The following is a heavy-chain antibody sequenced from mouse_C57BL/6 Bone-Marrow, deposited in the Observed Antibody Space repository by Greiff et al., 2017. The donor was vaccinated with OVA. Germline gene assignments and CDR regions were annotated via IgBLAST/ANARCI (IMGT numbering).Heavy chain of an antibody. V-gene: IGHV1-15*01. CDR1: GYTFTDYE. J-gene: IGHJ2*01. Sequence: QVQLQQSGAELVRPGASVTLSCKASGYTFTDYEMHWVKQTPVHGLEWIGAIDPETGGTAYNQKFKGKAILTADKSSSTAYMELRSLTSEDSGVYYCTITTVVAFDYWGQGTTLTVSS. CDR2: IDPETGGT. CDR3: TITTVVAFDY. D-gene: IGHD1-1*01.